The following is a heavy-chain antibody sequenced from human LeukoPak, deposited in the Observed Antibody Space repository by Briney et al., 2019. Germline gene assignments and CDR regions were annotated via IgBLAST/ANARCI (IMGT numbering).Heavy chain of an antibody. CDR3: ARERHYDFWSGYNNWFDP. CDR1: GGTFSSYA. Sequence: EASVKVSCKASGGTFSSYAISWVRQAPGQGLEWMGGIIPIFGTANYAQKFQGRVTITADESTSTAYMELSSLRSEDTAVYYCARERHYDFWSGYNNWFDPWGQGTLVTVSS. J-gene: IGHJ5*02. CDR2: IIPIFGTA. D-gene: IGHD3-3*01. V-gene: IGHV1-69*13.